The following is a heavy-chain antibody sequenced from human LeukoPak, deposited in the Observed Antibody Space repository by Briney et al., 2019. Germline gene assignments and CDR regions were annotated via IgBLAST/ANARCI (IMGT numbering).Heavy chain of an antibody. J-gene: IGHJ6*03. Sequence: ASVKVSCKASGYTFTSYGISWVRQAPGQGLEWMGWISAYNGNTNYAQKLQGRVTMTTDTSTSTAYMELRSLRSDDTAVYYCAKVGGSYPYYYYYMDVWGKGTTVTVSS. V-gene: IGHV1-18*01. CDR1: GYTFTSYG. CDR3: AKVGGSYPYYYYYMDV. CDR2: ISAYNGNT. D-gene: IGHD1-26*01.